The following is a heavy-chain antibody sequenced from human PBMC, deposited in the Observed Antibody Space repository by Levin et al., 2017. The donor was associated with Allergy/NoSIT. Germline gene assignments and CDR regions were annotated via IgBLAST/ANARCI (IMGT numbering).Heavy chain of an antibody. Sequence: PSETLSLTCAVYGGSFSGYYWSWIRQPPGKGLEWIGEINHSGSTNYNPSLKSRVTISVDTSKNQFSLKLSSVTAADTAVYYCARRQQLEYLLWGQGTLVTVSS. CDR3: ARRQQLEYLL. CDR1: GGSFSGYY. CDR2: INHSGST. D-gene: IGHD6-13*01. V-gene: IGHV4-34*01. J-gene: IGHJ4*02.